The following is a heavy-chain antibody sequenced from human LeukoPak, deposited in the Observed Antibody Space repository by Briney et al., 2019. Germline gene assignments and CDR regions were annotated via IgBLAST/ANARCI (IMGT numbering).Heavy chain of an antibody. D-gene: IGHD6-19*01. Sequence: PSETLSLTCTVSGGSTSSSSYYWGWIRQPPGKGLEWIGSIYYSGSTYYNPSLKSRVTISVDTSKNQFSLKLGSVTAADTAVYYCARDPQWLVRGAFDIWGQGTMVTVSS. CDR1: GGSTSSSSYY. CDR2: IYYSGST. V-gene: IGHV4-39*07. J-gene: IGHJ3*02. CDR3: ARDPQWLVRGAFDI.